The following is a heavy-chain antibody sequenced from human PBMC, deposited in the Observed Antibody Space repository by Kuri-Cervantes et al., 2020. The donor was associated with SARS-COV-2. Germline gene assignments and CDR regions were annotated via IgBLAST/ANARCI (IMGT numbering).Heavy chain of an antibody. CDR3: AATPAAGVDYYFDY. D-gene: IGHD6-13*01. CDR2: IYHSGST. V-gene: IGHV4-38-2*02. J-gene: IGHJ4*02. Sequence: SETLSLTCTVSGYSISSGYYWGWIRQPPGKGLEWIGSIYHSGSTYYNPSLKSRVTISVDTSKNQFSLKLSSVTAADTAVYYCAATPAAGVDYYFDYWGQGTLVTVSS. CDR1: GYSISSGYY.